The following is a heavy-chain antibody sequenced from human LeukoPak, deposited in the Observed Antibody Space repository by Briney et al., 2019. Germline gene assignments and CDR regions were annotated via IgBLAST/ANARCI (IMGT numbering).Heavy chain of an antibody. D-gene: IGHD5-24*01. J-gene: IGHJ4*02. V-gene: IGHV4-31*03. CDR3: ARGVRDGYKTFDY. CDR2: IDYRGRT. Sequence: SQTLSLTCTVSGGSVNNAAYYWSWIRQHPGKGLEWIGHIDYRGRTNYNPSLKSRVTISVDTSENQFSLRLSSVTAADTAVYYCARGVRDGYKTFDYWGQGTLVTVSS. CDR1: GGSVNNAAYY.